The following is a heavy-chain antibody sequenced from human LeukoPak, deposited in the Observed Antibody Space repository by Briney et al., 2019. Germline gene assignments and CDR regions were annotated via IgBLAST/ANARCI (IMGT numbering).Heavy chain of an antibody. J-gene: IGHJ3*02. CDR1: GFTFSSYA. D-gene: IGHD5-18*01. CDR2: ISYDGSNK. CDR3: AREGGYSYGNGAFDI. Sequence: GGSLRLSCAASGFTFSSYAMHRVRQAPGKGLEWVAVISYDGSNKYYADSVKGRFTISRDNSKNTLYLQMNSLRAEDTAVYYCAREGGYSYGNGAFDIWGQGTMVTVSS. V-gene: IGHV3-30*04.